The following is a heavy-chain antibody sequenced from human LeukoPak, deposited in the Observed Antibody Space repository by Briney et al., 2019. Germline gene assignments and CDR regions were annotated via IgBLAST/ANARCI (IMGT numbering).Heavy chain of an antibody. Sequence: GGSLSLTCAVSGFTFSSYTINWIRQAPGKGLEWVSSISSSSSYIYYADSVNGRITISRDNAKNSLSLQMNSLRAEDTAVYYCARDRLLEDRDYHYYYYMDVWGIGTTVTVSS. D-gene: IGHD1-1*01. CDR3: ARDRLLEDRDYHYYYYMDV. V-gene: IGHV3-21*01. J-gene: IGHJ6*03. CDR1: GFTFSSYT. CDR2: ISSSSSYI.